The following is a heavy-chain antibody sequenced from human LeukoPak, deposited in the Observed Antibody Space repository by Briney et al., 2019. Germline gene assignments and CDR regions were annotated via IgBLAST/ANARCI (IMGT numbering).Heavy chain of an antibody. D-gene: IGHD5-24*01. CDR2: IIPIFGTA. CDR3: ARAVEMATIRDAFDI. CDR1: GGTFSSYA. J-gene: IGHJ3*02. V-gene: IGHV1-69*13. Sequence: SVKVSCKASGGTFSSYAISWVRQAPGQGLEWMGGIIPIFGTANYAQKFQGRVTITADESTSTAYMELSSLRSEDTAVYHCARAVEMATIRDAFDIWGQGTMVTVSS.